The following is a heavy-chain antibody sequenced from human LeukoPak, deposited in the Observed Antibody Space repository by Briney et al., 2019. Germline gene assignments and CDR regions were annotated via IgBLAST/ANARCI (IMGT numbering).Heavy chain of an antibody. CDR2: ISATDGST. Sequence: GGSLRLSCAASRFTFSSYAMSWVRQAPGKGLEWVSVISATDGSTYYADSVKGRFTISRDNSKNTLYLQMNSLRAEDTAVYYCARHGANYYYYYMDVWGKGTTVTVSS. CDR3: ARHGANYYYYYMDV. D-gene: IGHD3-16*01. V-gene: IGHV3-23*01. J-gene: IGHJ6*03. CDR1: RFTFSSYA.